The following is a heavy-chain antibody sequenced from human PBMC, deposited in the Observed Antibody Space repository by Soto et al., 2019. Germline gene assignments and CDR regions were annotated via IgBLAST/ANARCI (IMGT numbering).Heavy chain of an antibody. Sequence: QVQLVESGGGVVQPGRSLRLSCAASGFTFSSYGMHWVRQAPGKGLEWVAVISYDGSNKYYADSVKGRFTISRDNSKNTLYLQMSSLRAEDTAVYYCAKGSIVVVTAYFDYWGQGTVVTVSS. CDR3: AKGSIVVVTAYFDY. D-gene: IGHD2-21*02. J-gene: IGHJ4*02. V-gene: IGHV3-30*18. CDR1: GFTFSSYG. CDR2: ISYDGSNK.